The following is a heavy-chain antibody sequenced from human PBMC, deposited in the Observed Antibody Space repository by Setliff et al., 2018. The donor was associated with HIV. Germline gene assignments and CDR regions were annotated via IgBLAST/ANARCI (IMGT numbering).Heavy chain of an antibody. J-gene: IGHJ4*02. V-gene: IGHV4-39*07. CDR2: IYYSGST. CDR1: GFTFSNAW. CDR3: ARGSQWELLPYFDY. Sequence: SETLRLSCAASGFTFSNAWMSWVRQPPGKGLEWIGSIYYSGSTYYNPSLKSRVTISVDTSKNQFSLKLSSVTAADTAVFYCARGSQWELLPYFDYWGQGTLVTVSS. D-gene: IGHD1-26*01.